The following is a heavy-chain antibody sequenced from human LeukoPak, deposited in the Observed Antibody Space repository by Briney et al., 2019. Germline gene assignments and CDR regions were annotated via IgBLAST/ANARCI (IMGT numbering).Heavy chain of an antibody. CDR1: GGSISSYY. V-gene: IGHV4-59*08. CDR2: IYYSGST. D-gene: IGHD6-13*01. CDR3: ARQGLKYSSSWYWFDP. Sequence: PSETLSLTCTVSGGSISSYYWSWIRQPPGKGLEWIGYIYYSGSTNYNPSLKSRVTISVDTSKNQFSLKLSSVTAADTAVYYCARQGLKYSSSWYWFDPWGQGTLVTVSS. J-gene: IGHJ5*02.